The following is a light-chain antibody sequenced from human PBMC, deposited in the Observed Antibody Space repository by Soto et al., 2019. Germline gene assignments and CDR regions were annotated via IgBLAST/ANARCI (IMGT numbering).Light chain of an antibody. CDR3: SSYTSSSTFGDYV. V-gene: IGLV2-18*02. CDR2: EVS. CDR1: SSDVGSYNR. Sequence: QSALTQPPSVSGSPGQSVTISCTGTSSDVGSYNRVSWYQQPPGTAPKLMIYEVSNRPSGVPDRFSGSKSGNTASLTISGLQAEDEADYYCSSYTSSSTFGDYVFGTGTKVTVL. J-gene: IGLJ1*01.